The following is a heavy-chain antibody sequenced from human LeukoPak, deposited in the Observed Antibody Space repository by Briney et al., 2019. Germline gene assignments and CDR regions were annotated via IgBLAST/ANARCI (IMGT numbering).Heavy chain of an antibody. Sequence: SGPTLVKPTQTLTLTCTFSGFSLSTSGVGVGWIRQPPGKALEWLALIYWNDEKRYSPSLKSRLTITKDTSKNQVVLTMTNMDPVDTATYYCAHRRRYSSSWYIDYWGQGTLVTVSS. CDR3: AHRRRYSSSWYIDY. V-gene: IGHV2-5*01. CDR1: GFSLSTSGVG. J-gene: IGHJ4*02. CDR2: IYWNDEK. D-gene: IGHD6-13*01.